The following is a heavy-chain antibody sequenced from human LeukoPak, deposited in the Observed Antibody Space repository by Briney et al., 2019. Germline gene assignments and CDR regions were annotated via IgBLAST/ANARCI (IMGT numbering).Heavy chain of an antibody. D-gene: IGHD5-18*01. CDR3: ARDLGYSYGAAVVGYYYYGMDV. V-gene: IGHV3-30*03. Sequence: GRSLRLSCAASGFTFSSYGMHWVRQAPGKGLEWVALISYDGSNKYYADSVKGRFTISRDNSKNTLYLQMNSLRAEDTAVYYCARDLGYSYGAAVVGYYYYGMDVWGQGTTVTVSS. CDR1: GFTFSSYG. CDR2: ISYDGSNK. J-gene: IGHJ6*02.